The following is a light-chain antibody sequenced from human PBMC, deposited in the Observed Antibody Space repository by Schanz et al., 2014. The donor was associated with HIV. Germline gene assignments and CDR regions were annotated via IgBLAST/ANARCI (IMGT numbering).Light chain of an antibody. CDR2: AAS. V-gene: IGKV3-20*01. Sequence: EIVLTQSPATLSLSPGERATLSCRASQSVSSYLAWYQQKPGQAPTLLIYAASRRASGIPDRFSGSGSGADFTLTISGLEPEDFAVYYCHHYGGSFGPGTTVDYK. J-gene: IGKJ3*01. CDR1: QSVSSY. CDR3: HHYGGS.